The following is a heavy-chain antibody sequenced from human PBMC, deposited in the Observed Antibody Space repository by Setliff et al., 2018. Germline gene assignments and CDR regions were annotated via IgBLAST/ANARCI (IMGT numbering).Heavy chain of an antibody. CDR2: INHSGST. CDR1: GGSFSGYY. J-gene: IGHJ4*02. V-gene: IGHV4-34*01. Sequence: SETLSLTCAVYGGSFSGYYWSWIRQPPGKGLEWIGEINHSGSTNYNPSLKSRDTISVDTSKNQFSLKLSSVTAADTAVYYCARVRPLGSGWYSGGAKRHYFDYWGQGTLVTVSS. D-gene: IGHD6-19*01. CDR3: ARVRPLGSGWYSGGAKRHYFDY.